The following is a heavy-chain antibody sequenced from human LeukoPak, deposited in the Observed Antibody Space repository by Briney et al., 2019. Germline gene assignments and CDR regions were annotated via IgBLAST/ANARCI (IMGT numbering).Heavy chain of an antibody. J-gene: IGHJ4*02. CDR2: ISGSGGST. V-gene: IGHV3-23*01. CDR3: AETTYYYDSSGYSPGY. D-gene: IGHD3-22*01. CDR1: GFTFSSYA. Sequence: GSLRLSCAASGFTFSSYAMSWVRQAPGKGLEWVSAISGSGGSTYYADSVKGRFTISRDNSKNTLYLQMNSLRAEDTAVYYCAETTYYYDSSGYSPGYWGQGTLVTVSS.